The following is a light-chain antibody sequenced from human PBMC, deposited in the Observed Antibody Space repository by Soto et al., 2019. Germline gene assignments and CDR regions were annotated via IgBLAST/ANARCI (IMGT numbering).Light chain of an antibody. V-gene: IGKV3-20*01. CDR3: QQYGSSGT. Sequence: EIVMTQSPATLPVSPGERSTLSFMASQSVSNNYLAWYQQKPGQAPRLLIYGASNRATGIPDRFSGSGSGTDFTLTISRLEPEDFAVYYCQQYGSSGTFGQGTKVDIK. J-gene: IGKJ1*01. CDR2: GAS. CDR1: QSVSNNY.